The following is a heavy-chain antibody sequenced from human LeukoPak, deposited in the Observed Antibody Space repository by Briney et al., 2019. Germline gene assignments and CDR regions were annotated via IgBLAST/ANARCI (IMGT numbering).Heavy chain of an antibody. CDR1: GYTLTELS. CDR3: ARDVDTATDQINDY. Sequence: ASVKVSCKVSGYTLTELSMHWGRQAPGQGRERMGWVSTYNGNTNYVPKYQGRVTMTTDTSTSTAYMELRSLRSDDTAVYYCARDVDTATDQINDYWGQGTLVTVAS. V-gene: IGHV1-18*01. J-gene: IGHJ4*02. D-gene: IGHD5-18*01. CDR2: VSTYNGNT.